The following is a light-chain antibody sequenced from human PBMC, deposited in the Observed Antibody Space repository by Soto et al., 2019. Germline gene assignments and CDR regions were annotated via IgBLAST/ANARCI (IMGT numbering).Light chain of an antibody. CDR1: QDINVY. CDR3: QHGYVAPYN. Sequence: DIQMTQSPSSVSASIGDTVTITRRASQDINVYLNWYQQKPGEVPKLLIYSASSLHSGVPSRFTGSGSETDFTLTIRSLQPEDFATYYCQHGYVAPYNFGQGTKVDIK. CDR2: SAS. J-gene: IGKJ2*01. V-gene: IGKV1-39*01.